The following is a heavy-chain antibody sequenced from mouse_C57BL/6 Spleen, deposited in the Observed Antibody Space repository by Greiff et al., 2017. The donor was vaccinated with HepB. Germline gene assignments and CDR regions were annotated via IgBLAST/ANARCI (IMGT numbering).Heavy chain of an antibody. CDR3: ARSFWDGNWYFDV. Sequence: EVQLQQSGPELVKPGASVKIPCKASGYTFTDYNMDWVKQSHGKSLEWIGDINPNNGGTIYNQKFKGKATLTVDKSSSTAYMELRNLTSEDTAVYYCARSFWDGNWYFDVWGTGTTVTVSS. V-gene: IGHV1-18*01. CDR1: GYTFTDYN. J-gene: IGHJ1*03. CDR2: INPNNGGT. D-gene: IGHD2-3*01.